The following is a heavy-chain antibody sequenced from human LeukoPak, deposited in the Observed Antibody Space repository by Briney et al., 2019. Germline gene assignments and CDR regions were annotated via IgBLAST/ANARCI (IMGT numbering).Heavy chain of an antibody. CDR2: ISSGGSTT. CDR3: AKIPSAIPA. V-gene: IGHV3-23*01. D-gene: IGHD2-2*02. Sequence: PGGCLRLSCAASVYTLSRHVASCVRHTPRRGLEWVSSISSGGSTTYYVDPVKGRFTISRHNSKNTLCLQMDTLRAEDTAVYYCAKIPSAIPAWGQGTLVTVS. CDR1: VYTLSRHV. J-gene: IGHJ5*02.